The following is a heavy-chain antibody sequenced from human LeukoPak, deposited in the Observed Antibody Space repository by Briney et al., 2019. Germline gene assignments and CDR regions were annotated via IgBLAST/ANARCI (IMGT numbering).Heavy chain of an antibody. Sequence: GGSLRLSCAASGFTFSSYWMSWVRQAPGKGQEWVANIKQDGSEKYYVDSVKGRFTISRDNAKNSLYLQMNSLRAEDTAVYYCARDRITMVRGVIVNWFDPWGQGTLVTVSS. J-gene: IGHJ5*02. V-gene: IGHV3-7*01. CDR3: ARDRITMVRGVIVNWFDP. CDR2: IKQDGSEK. CDR1: GFTFSSYW. D-gene: IGHD3-10*01.